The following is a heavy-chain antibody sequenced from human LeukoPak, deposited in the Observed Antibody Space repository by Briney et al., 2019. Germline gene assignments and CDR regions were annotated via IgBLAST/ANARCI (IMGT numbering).Heavy chain of an antibody. CDR3: ARERNWFDP. CDR2: VSSSGSTI. Sequence: GGSLRLSCAASGFTFSNYEMDWVRQAPGKGLEWVSYVSSSGSTIYYADSVKGRFTISRDNAKNSLYLQMNSLRAEDTAVYYCARERNWFDPWGQGTLVTVSS. CDR1: GFTFSNYE. J-gene: IGHJ5*02. V-gene: IGHV3-48*03.